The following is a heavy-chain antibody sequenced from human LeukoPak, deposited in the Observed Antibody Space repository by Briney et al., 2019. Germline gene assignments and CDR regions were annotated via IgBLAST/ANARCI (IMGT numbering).Heavy chain of an antibody. J-gene: IGHJ4*02. Sequence: PGGSLRLSCAASGFTFDHYAMHWVRQAPGKGPEWVSLVSVNADSTYYADSVRGRFTISRDNNNNNSLYLQMHSLRTDDTALYYCVKGVVYDSSGYFHLDYWGQGTLVTVSS. D-gene: IGHD3-22*01. V-gene: IGHV3-43*02. CDR1: GFTFDHYA. CDR3: VKGVVYDSSGYFHLDY. CDR2: VSVNADST.